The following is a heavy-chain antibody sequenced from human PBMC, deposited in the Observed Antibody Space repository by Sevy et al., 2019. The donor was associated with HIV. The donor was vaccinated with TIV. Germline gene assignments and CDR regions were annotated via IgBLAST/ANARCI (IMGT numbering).Heavy chain of an antibody. Sequence: SETLSLTCTVSGGSFSGFYWSWIRQPPGKGLQWIGEINHSGSTNYNSSLESRVTISVDTSKNQFSLKLTSVTAADTAVYCCARGGDYLLVDYWGQGTLVTVSS. J-gene: IGHJ4*02. CDR1: GGSFSGFY. D-gene: IGHD3-10*01. V-gene: IGHV4-34*01. CDR2: INHSGST. CDR3: ARGGDYLLVDY.